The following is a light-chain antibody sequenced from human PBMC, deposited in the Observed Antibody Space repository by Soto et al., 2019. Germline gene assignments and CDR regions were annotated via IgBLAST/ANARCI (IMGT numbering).Light chain of an antibody. CDR3: QQYGRSPLT. Sequence: EIVLTQSPDTLSLSPGERATLSCRASQSVSNSYLAWYHQKPGQAPRLLIYGASSRATGIPDRFSGSGSGTDFTLTISRLEPEYFAVYYCQQYGRSPLTFGGGSKVEIK. J-gene: IGKJ4*01. V-gene: IGKV3-20*01. CDR1: QSVSNSY. CDR2: GAS.